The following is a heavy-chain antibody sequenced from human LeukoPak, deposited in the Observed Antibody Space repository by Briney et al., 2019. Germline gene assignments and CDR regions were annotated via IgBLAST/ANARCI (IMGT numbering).Heavy chain of an antibody. J-gene: IGHJ4*02. CDR1: GGSISSYY. V-gene: IGHV4-59*01. CDR3: ARVAAHSGYDSYFDY. Sequence: SETLSLTCTVSGGSISSYYWSWIRQPPGKGLEWIGYIYYSGSTNYNPSLKSRVTISVDTSKNQFSLKLSSVTAADTAVYYCARVAAHSGYDSYFDYWGQGPLVTVSS. D-gene: IGHD5-12*01. CDR2: IYYSGST.